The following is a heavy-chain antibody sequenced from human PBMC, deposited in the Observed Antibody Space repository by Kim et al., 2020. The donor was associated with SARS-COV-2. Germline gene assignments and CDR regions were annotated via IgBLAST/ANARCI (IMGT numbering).Heavy chain of an antibody. CDR3: ARHTISPGYYYGSGSYYNAGYWYVDL. CDR2: IYYSGST. V-gene: IGHV4-59*08. J-gene: IGHJ2*01. Sequence: SETLSLTCTVSGGSISSYYWSWIRQPPGKGLEWIGYIYYSGSTNYNPSLKSRVTISVDTSKNQFSLKLSSVAAADTAVYYCARHTISPGYYYGSGSYYNAGYWYVDLWGRGTLVTVSS. D-gene: IGHD3-10*01. CDR1: GGSISSYY.